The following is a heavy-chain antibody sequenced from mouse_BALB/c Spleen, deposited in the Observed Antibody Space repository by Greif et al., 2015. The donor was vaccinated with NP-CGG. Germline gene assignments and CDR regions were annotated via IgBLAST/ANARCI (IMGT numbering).Heavy chain of an antibody. CDR2: INPSNGGT. Sequence: LQESGAELVKPGASVKLSCKASGYTFTSYYMYWVKQRPGQGLEWIGEINPSNGGTNFNEKFKSKATLTVDKSSSTAYMQLSSLTSEDSAVYYCTRRGIHYYGYYYAMDYWGQGTSVTVSS. V-gene: IGHV1S81*02. CDR1: GYTFTSYY. CDR3: TRRGIHYYGYYYAMDY. D-gene: IGHD1-2*01. J-gene: IGHJ4*01.